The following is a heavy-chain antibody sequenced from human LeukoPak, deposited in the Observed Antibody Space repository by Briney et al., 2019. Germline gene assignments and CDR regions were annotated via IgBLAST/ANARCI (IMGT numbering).Heavy chain of an antibody. V-gene: IGHV3-30*02. CDR3: AKDKEGIVVVPAAIGSAIDI. D-gene: IGHD2-2*02. J-gene: IGHJ3*02. Sequence: GGSLRLSCAASGFTFSSYGMHWVRQAPGKGLEWVAFIRYDGSNKYYADSVKGRFTISRDNSKNTLYLQMNSLRAEDTAVYYCAKDKEGIVVVPAAIGSAIDIWGQGTMVTVSS. CDR2: IRYDGSNK. CDR1: GFTFSSYG.